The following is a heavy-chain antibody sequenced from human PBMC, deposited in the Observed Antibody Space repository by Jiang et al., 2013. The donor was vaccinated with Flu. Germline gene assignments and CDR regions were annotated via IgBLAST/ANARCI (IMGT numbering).Heavy chain of an antibody. CDR2: IYYSGST. D-gene: IGHD3-3*01. CDR1: GGSISSSSYY. J-gene: IGHJ5*02. CDR3: ARSSYDFWSGRLGWFDP. V-gene: IGHV4-39*01. Sequence: GPGLVKPSETLSLTCTVSGGSISSSSYYWGWIRQPPGKGLEWIGSIYYSGSTYYNPSLKSRVTISVDTSKNQFSLKLSSVTAADTAVYYCARSSYDFWSGRLGWFDPWGQGTLVTVSS.